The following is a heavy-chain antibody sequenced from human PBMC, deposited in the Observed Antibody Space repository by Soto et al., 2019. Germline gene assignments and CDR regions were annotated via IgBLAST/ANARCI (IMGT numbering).Heavy chain of an antibody. D-gene: IGHD3-10*01. V-gene: IGHV3-23*01. CDR1: GFSFSSYA. J-gene: IGHJ4*02. CDR3: AKEPTYYLSNFDY. CDR2: ISDSGGST. Sequence: GGSLRLSCAASGFSFSSYAMSWVRQAPGKGLEWVSGISDSGGSTYYAGSVKGRFTISRDNSKNTLYLQMNSLRAEDTAVYYCAKEPTYYLSNFDYWGQGTLVTVSS.